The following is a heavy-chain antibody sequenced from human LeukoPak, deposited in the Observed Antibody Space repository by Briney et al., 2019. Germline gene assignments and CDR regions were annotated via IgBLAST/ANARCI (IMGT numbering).Heavy chain of an antibody. J-gene: IGHJ5*02. Sequence: GGSLRLSCVASGFTFSNYAVSWVRQPPGKGLELVSGIYGSEDKTVYGDAVKGRFTISRDNSKNTLYLQMNSLRADDTAVYYCAKTQGYYDAWGQGALVTVSS. CDR1: GFTFSNYA. D-gene: IGHD2-15*01. CDR3: AKTQGYYDA. V-gene: IGHV3-23*01. CDR2: IYGSEDKT.